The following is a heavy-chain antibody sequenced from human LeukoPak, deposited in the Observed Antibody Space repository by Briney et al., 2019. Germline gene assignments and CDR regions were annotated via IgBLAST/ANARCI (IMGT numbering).Heavy chain of an antibody. D-gene: IGHD5-24*01. CDR3: AKEKGDGLPFDY. CDR1: GFSFRNYG. V-gene: IGHV3-23*01. CDR2: VNAKGDVT. Sequence: PGGSLRVSCSASGFSFRNYGVAWVRQALGKGLDFVSAVNAKGDVTFYADSVKGRFTMSRDNSKNTLYLQMNSLRAEDTAVYYCAKEKGDGLPFDYWGQGTLITVSS. J-gene: IGHJ4*02.